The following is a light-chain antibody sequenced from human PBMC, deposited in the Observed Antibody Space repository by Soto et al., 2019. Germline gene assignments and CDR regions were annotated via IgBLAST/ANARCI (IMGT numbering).Light chain of an antibody. J-gene: IGLJ2*01. V-gene: IGLV1-44*01. Sequence: QSVLTQPPSASGTPGQRVTISCSGSSSNIGSNTVNWYQQLPGTAPKVLIYSNNQRPSGVPDRFSGSKSGTSASLAISGLRSEDEADYYCGGWDDSLSGPVFGGGTKVTVL. CDR2: SNN. CDR1: SSNIGSNT. CDR3: GGWDDSLSGPV.